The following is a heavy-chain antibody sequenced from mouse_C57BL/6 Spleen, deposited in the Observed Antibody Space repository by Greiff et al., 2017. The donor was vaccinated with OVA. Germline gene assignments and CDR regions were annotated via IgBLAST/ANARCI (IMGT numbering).Heavy chain of an antibody. J-gene: IGHJ2*01. CDR3: ARAFITTVADY. Sequence: VQRVESGPELVKPGASVKISCKASGYAFSSSWMNWVKQRPGKGLEWIGRIYPGDGDTNYNGKFKGKATLTADKSSSTAYMQLSSLTSEDSAVYFCARAFITTVADYWGQGTTLTVSS. V-gene: IGHV1-82*01. CDR2: IYPGDGDT. CDR1: GYAFSSSW. D-gene: IGHD1-1*01.